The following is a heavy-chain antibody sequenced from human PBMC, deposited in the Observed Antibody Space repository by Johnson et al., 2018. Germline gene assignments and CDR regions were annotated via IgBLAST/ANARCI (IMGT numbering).Heavy chain of an antibody. D-gene: IGHD1-14*01. V-gene: IGHV3-30*03. CDR3: ARDRKNYYYMDV. CDR1: GFTFSSYG. J-gene: IGHJ6*03. Sequence: QVQLVESGGGVVQXGRSLRLXCAASGFTFSSYGMHWVRQAPGKGLEWVAAISYDGSTKYYADSVKGRFTISRDNSKNTLYLQMNSLSAEDTAVYYCARDRKNYYYMDVWGKGTTVTVSS. CDR2: ISYDGSTK.